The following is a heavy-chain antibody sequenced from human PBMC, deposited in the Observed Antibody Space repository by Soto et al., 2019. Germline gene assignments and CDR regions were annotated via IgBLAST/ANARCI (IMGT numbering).Heavy chain of an antibody. CDR1: GYTFDNYA. V-gene: IGHV1-3*01. J-gene: IGHJ3*02. Sequence: QVQLVQSGAQVKKPGASVKVSCKASGYTFDNYALHSVRQAPGRRLEWMGWIHAGNGYTKYSQSFQGRVTLTRDTSASTVHRELSSLRSEDTAVYYCARVQYSGYDFKLAFAIWGQGTMVTVSS. CDR3: ARVQYSGYDFKLAFAI. D-gene: IGHD5-12*01. CDR2: IHAGNGYT.